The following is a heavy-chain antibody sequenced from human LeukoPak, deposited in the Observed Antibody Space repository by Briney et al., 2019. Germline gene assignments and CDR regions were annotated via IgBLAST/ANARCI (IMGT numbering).Heavy chain of an antibody. V-gene: IGHV4-59*08. Sequence: SETLSPTCTVSGGSVSTYYWSWIRQPPGKGLEWIGYIYNSGSTRYNPSLKSRVTISVDTSKNQFSMKLRSVTAADTAVYYCARRRWYSSSVLFDYRGQGTLVTVSS. CDR1: GGSVSTYY. CDR2: IYNSGST. CDR3: ARRRWYSSSVLFDY. D-gene: IGHD6-19*01. J-gene: IGHJ4*02.